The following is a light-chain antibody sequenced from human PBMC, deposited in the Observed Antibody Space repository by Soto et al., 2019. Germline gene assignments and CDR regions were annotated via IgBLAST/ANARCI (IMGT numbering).Light chain of an antibody. CDR1: SSDVGGYNY. V-gene: IGLV2-14*01. J-gene: IGLJ3*02. Sequence: QSALTQPASVSGSPGQSITISCTGTSSDVGGYNYVSWYQHHPGNAPKLMIYDVSNRPSGISNRFSGSKSDNTASLTISGLQAEDEADYYCSSSTTSSTWVFGGGTKLTVL. CDR3: SSSTTSSTWV. CDR2: DVS.